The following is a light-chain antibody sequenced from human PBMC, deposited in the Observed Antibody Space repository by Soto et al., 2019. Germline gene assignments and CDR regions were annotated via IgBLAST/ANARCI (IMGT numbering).Light chain of an antibody. CDR1: SSDIGGSNH. Sequence: QSVLTQPPSASGSPGRSVTISCTGTSSDIGGSNHVSWYQQHPGKAPKLIIYDISERPSGVPYRFSGSKSGNTASLTVSGLQAEDEAEYYCSSYAGNDNCVFGTGTKVPVL. J-gene: IGLJ1*01. CDR2: DIS. CDR3: SSYAGNDNCV. V-gene: IGLV2-8*01.